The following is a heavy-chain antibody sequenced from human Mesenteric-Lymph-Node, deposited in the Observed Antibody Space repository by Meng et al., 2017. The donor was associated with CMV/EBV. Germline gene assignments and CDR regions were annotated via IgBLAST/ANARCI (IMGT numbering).Heavy chain of an antibody. CDR3: ARHRGWVAAQSRGFDP. Sequence: GESLKISCKGSGYSFTSYWIGWVRQMPGKGLEWMGIIYPGDSDTRYSPSFQGQVTISADKSISTAYLQWSSLKASDTAMYYCARHRGWVAAQSRGFDPWGQGTLVTVSS. J-gene: IGHJ5*02. CDR2: IYPGDSDT. CDR1: GYSFTSYW. D-gene: IGHD2-15*01. V-gene: IGHV5-51*01.